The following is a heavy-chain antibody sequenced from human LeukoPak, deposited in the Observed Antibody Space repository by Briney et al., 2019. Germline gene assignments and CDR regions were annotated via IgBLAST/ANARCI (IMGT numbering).Heavy chain of an antibody. V-gene: IGHV3-53*01. CDR1: GFTVSSNY. D-gene: IGHD3-22*01. CDR3: ARVAPYYYDSSGYPLYWYFDL. J-gene: IGHJ2*01. CDR2: IYSGGST. Sequence: GGSLRLSCAASGFTVSSNYMSWVRQAPGKGLEWVLVIYSGGSTYYADSVKGRFTISRDNSKNTLYLQMNSLRAEDTAVYYCARVAPYYYDSSGYPLYWYFDLWGRGTLVTVSS.